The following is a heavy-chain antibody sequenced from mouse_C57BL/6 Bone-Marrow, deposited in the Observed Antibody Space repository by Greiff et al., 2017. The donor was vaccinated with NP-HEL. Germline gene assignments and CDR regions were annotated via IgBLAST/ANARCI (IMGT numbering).Heavy chain of an antibody. J-gene: IGHJ2*01. CDR1: GFTFSSYG. V-gene: IGHV5-6*01. CDR2: ISSGGSYT. Sequence: EVKLVESGGDLVKPGGSLKLSCAASGFTFSSYGMSWVRQTPDKRLEWVATISSGGSYTYYPDSVKGRFTISRDKDKNTLYMQMSSLKSEDTARYHCARHYYSNYFDYWGQGTTLTVSS. D-gene: IGHD2-5*01. CDR3: ARHYYSNYFDY.